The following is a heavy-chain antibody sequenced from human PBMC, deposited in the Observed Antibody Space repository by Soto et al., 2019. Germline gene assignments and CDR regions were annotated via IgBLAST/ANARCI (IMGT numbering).Heavy chain of an antibody. J-gene: IGHJ4*02. CDR3: ARSMYYSDGSNYSPFDY. CDR1: GDSISSSY. Sequence: PSETLSLTCTVSGDSISSSYWSWIRQSPGKGLEWIGYIYYTGSTNYNPSLKSPVTISIDASKNQFSLRLSSVTAADTAVYYCARSMYYSDGSNYSPFDYWGQGTLVTVSS. D-gene: IGHD3-22*01. V-gene: IGHV4-59*12. CDR2: IYYTGST.